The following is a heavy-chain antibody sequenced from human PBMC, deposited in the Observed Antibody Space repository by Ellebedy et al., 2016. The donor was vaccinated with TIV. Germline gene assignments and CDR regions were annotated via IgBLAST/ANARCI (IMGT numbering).Heavy chain of an antibody. D-gene: IGHD4-17*01. CDR3: ARRWYGDSSFDP. CDR2: IYPGDSDT. J-gene: IGHJ5*02. V-gene: IGHV5-51*01. CDR1: GYSFTSYW. Sequence: GGSLRLXXKGSGYSFTSYWIGWVRQMPGKGLEWMGIIYPGDSDTRYSPSFQGQVTISADKSISTAYLQWNSLKASDTAMYYCARRWYGDSSFDPWGQGTLVTVSS.